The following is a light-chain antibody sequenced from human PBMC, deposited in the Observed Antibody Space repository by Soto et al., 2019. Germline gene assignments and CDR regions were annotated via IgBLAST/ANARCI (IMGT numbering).Light chain of an antibody. V-gene: IGLV3-21*04. CDR1: NIGIKS. CDR3: QVWCSSSNHYV. J-gene: IGLJ1*01. Sequence: SYELTQPPSVSVAPGKTARITCGGNNIGIKSVHCYQQKPGQAPVLVIYYDSDRPSGLPERFSGSNSGNAYTLTISGVEAVDDADVCFQVWCSSSNHYVFCTGSKLTVL. CDR2: YDS.